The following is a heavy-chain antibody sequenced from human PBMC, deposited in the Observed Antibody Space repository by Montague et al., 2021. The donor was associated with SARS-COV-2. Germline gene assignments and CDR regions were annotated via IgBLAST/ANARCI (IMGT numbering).Heavy chain of an antibody. CDR3: ARGSGWSGNAFDF. V-gene: IGHV4-59*01. J-gene: IGHJ3*01. Sequence: SETLSLTCTVSGGSISSYYWSWIRQPPGKGLEWIGYIYYSGSTNYNTSLKSRVTISVDTSKNQFSLKLSSVTAADTAVYYCARGSGWSGNAFDFWGQGEMVTVSS. CDR1: GGSISSYY. D-gene: IGHD6-19*01. CDR2: IYYSGST.